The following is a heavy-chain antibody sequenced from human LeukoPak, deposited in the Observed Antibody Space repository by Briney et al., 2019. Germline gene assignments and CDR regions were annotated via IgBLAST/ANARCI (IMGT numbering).Heavy chain of an antibody. CDR3: ARDPNNWNPNWFDP. CDR1: GGTFSSYA. D-gene: IGHD1-20*01. CDR2: IIPIFGIA. J-gene: IGHJ5*02. V-gene: IGHV1-69*04. Sequence: GSSVKVSCKASGGTFSSYAISWARQAPGQGLEWMGRIIPIFGIANYAQRFQGRVTITADKSTSTAYMELSSLRSEDTAVYYCARDPNNWNPNWFDPWGQGTLVTVSS.